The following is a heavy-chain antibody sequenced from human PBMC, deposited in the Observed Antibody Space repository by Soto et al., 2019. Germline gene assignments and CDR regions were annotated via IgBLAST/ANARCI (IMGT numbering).Heavy chain of an antibody. CDR3: AXXXXXXSHWDY. CDR2: IYWDDDK. D-gene: IGHD1-1*01. V-gene: IGHV2-5*02. Sequence: QITLKESGPTLVKPTQTLTLTCTFSGFSLSTSGVGVGWIRQPPGKALEWLALIYWDDDKRYSPSLKSRLTITKDTSKNQVVLTMTNMDTVDTATXXXAXXXXXXSHWDYWGQGTLVTVSS. J-gene: IGHJ4*02. CDR1: GFSLSTSGVG.